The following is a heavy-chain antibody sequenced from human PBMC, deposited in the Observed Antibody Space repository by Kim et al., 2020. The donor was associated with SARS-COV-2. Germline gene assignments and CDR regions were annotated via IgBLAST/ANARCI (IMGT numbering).Heavy chain of an antibody. J-gene: IGHJ4*02. CDR2: ISYDGSNK. CDR3: ARARGYSYGHFDY. V-gene: IGHV3-30*04. Sequence: GGSLRLSCAASGFTFSSYAMHWVRQAPGKGLEWVAVISYDGSNKYYADSVKGRFTISRDNSKTTLYLQMNSLRAEDTAVYYCARARGYSYGHFDYWGQGTLVTVSS. CDR1: GFTFSSYA. D-gene: IGHD5-18*01.